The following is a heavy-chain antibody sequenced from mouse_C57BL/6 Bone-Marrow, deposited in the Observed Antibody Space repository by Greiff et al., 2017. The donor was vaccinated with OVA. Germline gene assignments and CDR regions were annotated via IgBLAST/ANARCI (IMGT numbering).Heavy chain of an antibody. D-gene: IGHD2-3*01. CDR3: ARYRVCDGFPWFAY. Sequence: VQLQQSGAELVRPGASVTLSCKASGYTFTDYEMHWVKQTPVHGLEWIGAIDPETGGTAYNQKFKGKAILTADKSSSTAYMELRSLTSEDSAVYYGARYRVCDGFPWFAYWGQGTLVTVSA. J-gene: IGHJ3*01. CDR2: IDPETGGT. CDR1: GYTFTDYE. V-gene: IGHV1-15*01.